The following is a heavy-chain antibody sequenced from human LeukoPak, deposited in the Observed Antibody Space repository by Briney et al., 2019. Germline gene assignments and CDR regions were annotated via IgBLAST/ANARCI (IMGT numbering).Heavy chain of an antibody. D-gene: IGHD6-19*01. CDR3: ARETSLAGFASGLGFNY. J-gene: IGHJ4*02. Sequence: PSETLSLTCTVSGGPISSSSYYWGWIRQPPGKGLEWIGSIYYSGSTYYNPSLRSRVTISLDTSKNHFSLKLTSVTAADTATYYCARETSLAGFASGLGFNYWGQGILVSVSS. CDR1: GGPISSSSYY. V-gene: IGHV4-39*07. CDR2: IYYSGST.